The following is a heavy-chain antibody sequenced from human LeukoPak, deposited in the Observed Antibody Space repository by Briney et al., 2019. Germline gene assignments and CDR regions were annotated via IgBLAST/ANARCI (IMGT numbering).Heavy chain of an antibody. Sequence: GGSLRLSCAASGFTLSTYEMNWVRQAPGKGLEWVAYIGRYGVTTYYADSVKGRFTISGDNAKNSLNLQMNSLRAEDTAVYYCATLSDRNFYYSYGLDVSGQGTTVTVS. J-gene: IGHJ6*02. V-gene: IGHV3-48*03. CDR1: GFTLSTYE. D-gene: IGHD1-14*01. CDR3: ATLSDRNFYYSYGLDV. CDR2: IGRYGVTT.